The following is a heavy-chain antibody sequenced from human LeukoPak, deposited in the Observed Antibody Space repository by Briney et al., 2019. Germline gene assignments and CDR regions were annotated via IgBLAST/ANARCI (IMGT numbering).Heavy chain of an antibody. Sequence: SETLSLTCAVSGYSISSGYYWGWIRQPPGKGLEWIGSIYHSGSTYYNPSLKSRVTISVDTSKNQFSLKLSSVTAADTAVYYCAGYLPRVGAFDIWGQGTMVSVSS. CDR1: GYSISSGYY. J-gene: IGHJ3*02. CDR2: IYHSGST. D-gene: IGHD1-26*01. V-gene: IGHV4-38-2*01. CDR3: AGYLPRVGAFDI.